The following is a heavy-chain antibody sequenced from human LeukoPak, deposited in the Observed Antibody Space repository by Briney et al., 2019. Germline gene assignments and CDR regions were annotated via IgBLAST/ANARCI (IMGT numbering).Heavy chain of an antibody. V-gene: IGHV3-23*01. D-gene: IGHD5-18*01. Sequence: PGGSLRLSCVASGFTFSSYAMSWVRQAPGKGLEWVSVVSGSGGSTHSADSVKGRFTISRDNPKNTLYLQMNSLRAEDTAVYYCANGIQLWTRGNKYFQHWGQGTLVTVSS. CDR3: ANGIQLWTRGNKYFQH. CDR2: VSGSGGST. J-gene: IGHJ1*01. CDR1: GFTFSSYA.